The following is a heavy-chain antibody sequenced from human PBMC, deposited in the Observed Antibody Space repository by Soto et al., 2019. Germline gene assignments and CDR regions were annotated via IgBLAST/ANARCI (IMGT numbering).Heavy chain of an antibody. V-gene: IGHV4-34*01. CDR1: GGSFSGYY. CDR2: INHSGST. CDR3: ARGVRFLSWYYYYGMDV. J-gene: IGHJ6*02. D-gene: IGHD3-3*01. Sequence: ETLSRTGAVYGGSFSGYYWSWIRQPPGKGLEWIGEINHSGSTNYNPSLKSRVTISVDTSMNQFSLKPSSVTAADTAVYYCARGVRFLSWYYYYGMDVWGQGTTVTVYS.